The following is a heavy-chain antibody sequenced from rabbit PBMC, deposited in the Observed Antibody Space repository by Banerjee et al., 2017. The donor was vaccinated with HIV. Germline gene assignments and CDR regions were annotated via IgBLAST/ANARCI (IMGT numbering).Heavy chain of an antibody. CDR3: ARGSSRSAWGADL. J-gene: IGHJ6*01. D-gene: IGHD4-1*01. V-gene: IGHV1S45*01. Sequence: QEQLEESGGDLVKPEGSLTLTCTASGFSFSNKYVMCWVRQAPGKGLEWIGCINTSSGNTVYASWAKGRFTISKTSSTTVTLQMTSLTAADTATYFCARGSSRSAWGADLRGPGTLVTVS. CDR1: GFSFSNKYV. CDR2: INTSSGNT.